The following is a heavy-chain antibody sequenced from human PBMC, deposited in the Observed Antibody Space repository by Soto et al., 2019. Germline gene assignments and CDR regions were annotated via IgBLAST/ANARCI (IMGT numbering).Heavy chain of an antibody. CDR3: ARGRGWFDP. V-gene: IGHV4-59*01. CDR1: GVSISSYY. CDR2: IYYSGSTNSGST. J-gene: IGHJ5*02. Sequence: SETLSLTCTVSGVSISSYYWSWIRQPPGKGLEWIGHIYYSGSTNSGSTNYNPSLKSRVTISVDTSKNQFSLKLSSVTAADTALYYCARGRGWFDPWGQGTLVTVSS.